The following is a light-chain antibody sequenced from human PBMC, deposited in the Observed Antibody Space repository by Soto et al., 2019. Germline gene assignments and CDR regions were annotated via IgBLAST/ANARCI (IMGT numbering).Light chain of an antibody. CDR3: SSYAGSLRVV. Sequence: QSALTQPPSASGSPGQQVTISSTGTSSDVGGYNYVSWYQQHPGKAPNLMIDEVSKRPSGVPDRFSGSKSGITASVTVSGLQAEDEADYYCSSYAGSLRVVFGGGT. CDR1: SSDVGGYNY. CDR2: EVS. J-gene: IGLJ2*01. V-gene: IGLV2-8*01.